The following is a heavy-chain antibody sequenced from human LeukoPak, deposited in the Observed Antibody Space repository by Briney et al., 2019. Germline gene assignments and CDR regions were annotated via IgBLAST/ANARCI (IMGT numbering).Heavy chain of an antibody. Sequence: SETLSLTCTVSGGSVSSGSYYWSWIRRPPGKGLEWIGYIYYSGSTNYNPSLKSRVTISVDTSKNQFSLKLSSVTAADTAVYYCARGSYDFWSGYYTHRYYFDYWGQGTLVTVSS. D-gene: IGHD3-3*01. V-gene: IGHV4-61*01. J-gene: IGHJ4*02. CDR2: IYYSGST. CDR1: GGSVSSGSYY. CDR3: ARGSYDFWSGYYTHRYYFDY.